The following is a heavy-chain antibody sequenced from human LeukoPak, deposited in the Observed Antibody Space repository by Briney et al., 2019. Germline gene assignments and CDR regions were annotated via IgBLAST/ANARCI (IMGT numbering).Heavy chain of an antibody. D-gene: IGHD5-12*01. CDR1: GGSISSHY. CDR3: AGTEVATISAFDY. CDR2: IYTSGST. Sequence: SETLPITCTGSGGSISSHYWSWIRQPPGKGLEWIGYIYTSGSTNYNPSLKSRVTISVDTSKNQFSLKLSSVTAADTAVYYCAGTEVATISAFDYWGQGTLVTVSS. J-gene: IGHJ4*02. V-gene: IGHV4-4*09.